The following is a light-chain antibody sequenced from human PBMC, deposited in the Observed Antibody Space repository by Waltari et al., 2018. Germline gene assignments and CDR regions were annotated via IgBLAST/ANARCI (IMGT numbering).Light chain of an antibody. Sequence: QSVLTQPPSVSGAPGQRVTISCTGSSSNIGAGYDGPWYQQLPGTAPKRLIYGNNNRPSGVPDRFSGSKSGSSASLAITGLQAEDEAYYYCQSYDNSLSGFWVFGGGTKLTVL. CDR3: QSYDNSLSGFWV. CDR2: GNN. CDR1: SSNIGAGYD. J-gene: IGLJ3*02. V-gene: IGLV1-40*01.